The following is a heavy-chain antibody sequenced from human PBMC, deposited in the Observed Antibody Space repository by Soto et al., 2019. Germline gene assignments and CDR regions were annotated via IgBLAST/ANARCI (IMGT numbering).Heavy chain of an antibody. CDR1: NGSFMGYY. CDR2: INHFGSP. D-gene: IGHD3-3*01. V-gene: IGHV4-34*01. J-gene: IGHJ4*02. CDR3: ASLNGGRFLDKGDY. Sequence: SETLSLTCGVYNGSFMGYYWTWVRQPPGKGLEWIGEINHFGSPNYNPSLKSRVAISIDTSKHQFSLSLRSLTAADTAVYYCASLNGGRFLDKGDYWGQGILVTVSS.